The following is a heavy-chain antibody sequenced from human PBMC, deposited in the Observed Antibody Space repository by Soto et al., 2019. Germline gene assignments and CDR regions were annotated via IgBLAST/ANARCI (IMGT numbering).Heavy chain of an antibody. CDR2: INPSGPST. J-gene: IGHJ4*02. D-gene: IGHD2-21*02. Sequence: QVQLVQSGAEVQKPGASVKVSCKASGYTFTSFYMHWVRQAPGQGPEWMGLINPSGPSTTYTQNFQGRDTMTRDTSTTTIYIELSSLRSEDTAVYYCATAACGGDGSLDYWGQGTLVTVSS. CDR3: ATAACGGDGSLDY. CDR1: GYTFTSFY. V-gene: IGHV1-46*01.